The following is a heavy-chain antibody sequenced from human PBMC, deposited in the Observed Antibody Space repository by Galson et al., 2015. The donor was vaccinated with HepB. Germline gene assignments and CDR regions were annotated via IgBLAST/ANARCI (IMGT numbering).Heavy chain of an antibody. D-gene: IGHD3-10*01. J-gene: IGHJ4*02. V-gene: IGHV1-18*01. CDR1: GYTFTNYA. Sequence: SVKVSCKASGYTFTNYAFSWVRQAPGQGLEWMGWISAYNGNTHYAQKFQGRVTMTTDTSTSTAYMELRNLRSDDTAVYYCARAPGEVRGDYWGQGTLVIVSS. CDR2: ISAYNGNT. CDR3: ARAPGEVRGDY.